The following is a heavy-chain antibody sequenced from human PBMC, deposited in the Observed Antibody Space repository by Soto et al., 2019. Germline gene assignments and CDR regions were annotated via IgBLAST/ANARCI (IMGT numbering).Heavy chain of an antibody. CDR3: ARDLGSSWYPEYFQH. J-gene: IGHJ1*01. CDR2: ISSSSSYI. D-gene: IGHD6-13*01. Sequence: PGGSLRLSCAASGFTFSSYSMNWVRQAPGKGLEWVSSISSSSSYIYYADSVKGRFTISRDNAKNSLYLQMNSLRAEDTAVYYCARDLGSSWYPEYFQHWGQGTLVTVSS. V-gene: IGHV3-21*01. CDR1: GFTFSSYS.